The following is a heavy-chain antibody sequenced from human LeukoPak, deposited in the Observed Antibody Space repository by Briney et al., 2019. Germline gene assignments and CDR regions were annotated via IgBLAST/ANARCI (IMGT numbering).Heavy chain of an antibody. J-gene: IGHJ6*02. CDR1: GFTFSSYG. CDR3: AKDRGQWLVLYGMDV. CDR2: ISYDGSNK. Sequence: GGSLRPSCAAPGFTFSSYGMHWVRQAPGKGLEWVAVISYDGSNKYYADSVKGRFTISRDNSKNTLYLQMNSLRAEDTAVYYCAKDRGQWLVLYGMDVWGQGTTVTVSS. V-gene: IGHV3-30*18. D-gene: IGHD6-19*01.